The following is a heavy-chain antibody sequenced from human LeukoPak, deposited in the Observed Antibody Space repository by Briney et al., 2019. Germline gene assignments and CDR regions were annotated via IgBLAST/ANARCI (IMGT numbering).Heavy chain of an antibody. D-gene: IGHD6-19*01. J-gene: IGHJ4*02. CDR1: GYTFTGYY. CDR2: INPNSGGT. V-gene: IGHV1-2*02. CDR3: XRDLGSGWIIVDY. Sequence: ASVKVSCKASGYTFTGYYIHWVRQAPGQGLEWMGWINPNSGGTNSAQKFQGRVTLTRETSISTAYLELSSLRSDDTAVYYCXRDLGSGWIIVDYWGQGTLVTVSS.